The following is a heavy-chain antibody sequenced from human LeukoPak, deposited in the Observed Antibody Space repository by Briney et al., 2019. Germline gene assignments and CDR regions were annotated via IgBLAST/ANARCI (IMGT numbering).Heavy chain of an antibody. CDR3: AKDLYGAHDAFDI. CDR1: GFIFSNYG. D-gene: IGHD4-17*01. Sequence: GGSLRLSCAASGFIFSNYGMSWVRQAPGKGLEWVSVISGSGSSTDYADSVKGRFTISRDNSKNTVYLKMNSLRVEDTALYYCAKDLYGAHDAFDIWGQGTTVPVFS. J-gene: IGHJ3*02. CDR2: ISGSGSST. V-gene: IGHV3-23*01.